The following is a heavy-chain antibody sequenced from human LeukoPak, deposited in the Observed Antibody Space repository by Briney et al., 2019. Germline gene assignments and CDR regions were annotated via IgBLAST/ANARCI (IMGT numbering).Heavy chain of an antibody. J-gene: IGHJ6*03. Sequence: GGSLRLSCAASGLTFSSYAMSWVRQAPGKGLEWVSAISGSGGSTYYADSVKGRFTISRDNSKNTLYLQMNSLRAEDTAVYYCAKEGSGWTDYYYYYMDVWGKGTTVTVSS. D-gene: IGHD6-19*01. V-gene: IGHV3-23*01. CDR2: ISGSGGST. CDR3: AKEGSGWTDYYYYYMDV. CDR1: GLTFSSYA.